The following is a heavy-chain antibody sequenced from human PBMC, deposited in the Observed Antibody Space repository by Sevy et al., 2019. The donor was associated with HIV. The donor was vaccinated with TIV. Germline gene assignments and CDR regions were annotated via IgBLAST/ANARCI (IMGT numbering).Heavy chain of an antibody. J-gene: IGHJ6*02. Sequence: GSLRLSCAASGFTVSSNYMSWVRQAPGKGLEWVSVIYSGGSTYYADSVKGRFTISRDNSKNTLYLQMNSLRAEDTAVYYCARDARSNYYYGMDVWGQGTTVTVSS. CDR2: IYSGGST. V-gene: IGHV3-66*01. CDR3: ARDARSNYYYGMDV. CDR1: GFTVSSNY.